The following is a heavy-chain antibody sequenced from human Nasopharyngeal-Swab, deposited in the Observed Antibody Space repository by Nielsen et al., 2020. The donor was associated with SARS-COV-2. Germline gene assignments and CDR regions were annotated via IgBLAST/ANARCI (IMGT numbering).Heavy chain of an antibody. J-gene: IGHJ5*02. V-gene: IGHV3-21*01. Sequence: GGSLRLSCAASGFTFSSYSMNWVRQAPGRGLEWVSSIRSSSSYIYYADSVKGGFTISRDNAKNSLYLQMNSLRAADTAVYYCARESPHCSGGSGCFDPWGQGTLVTVSS. CDR2: IRSSSSYI. D-gene: IGHD2-15*01. CDR3: ARESPHCSGGSGCFDP. CDR1: GFTFSSYS.